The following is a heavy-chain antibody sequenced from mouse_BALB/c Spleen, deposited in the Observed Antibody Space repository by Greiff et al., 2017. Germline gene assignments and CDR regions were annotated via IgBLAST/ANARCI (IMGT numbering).Heavy chain of an antibody. CDR2: IDPANGNT. CDR1: GFNIKDTY. CDR3: ASGYDDGAYFDD. J-gene: IGHJ2*01. D-gene: IGHD2-14*01. Sequence: EVQLQQSGAELVKPGASVKLSCTASGFNIKDTYMHWVKQRPEQGLEWIGRIDPANGNTKYDPKFQGKATITADTSSNTAYLQLSSLTSEDTAVYYCASGYDDGAYFDDWGQGTTLTVSS. V-gene: IGHV14-3*02.